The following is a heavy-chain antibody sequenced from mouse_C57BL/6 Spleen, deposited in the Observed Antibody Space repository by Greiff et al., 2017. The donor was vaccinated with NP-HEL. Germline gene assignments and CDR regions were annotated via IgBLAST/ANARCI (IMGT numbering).Heavy chain of an antibody. V-gene: IGHV7-3*01. D-gene: IGHD4-1*01. CDR2: IRNKANGYTT. Sequence: VQLKESGGGLVQPGGSLSLSCAASGFTFTDYYMSWVRQPPGKALEWLGFIRNKANGYTTESSASVKGRFTISRDNSQSILYLQMNALGAEDSATYYSARYLGPGAMDYWGQGTSVTVSS. CDR3: ARYLGPGAMDY. CDR1: GFTFTDYY. J-gene: IGHJ4*01.